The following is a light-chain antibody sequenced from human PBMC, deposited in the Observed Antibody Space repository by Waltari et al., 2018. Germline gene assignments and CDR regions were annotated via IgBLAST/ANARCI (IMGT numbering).Light chain of an antibody. CDR2: WAS. CDR3: QQYYSTPLT. Sequence: DIVMTQSPDSLAVSLGERATINCKSSPSVLYSSNNKNYLAWYQQKPGQPPKLLIYWASTRESGVPDRCSGSGSGTDFTLTISSLQAEDVAVYYCQQYYSTPLTFGGGTKVEIK. CDR1: PSVLYSSNNKNY. V-gene: IGKV4-1*01. J-gene: IGKJ4*01.